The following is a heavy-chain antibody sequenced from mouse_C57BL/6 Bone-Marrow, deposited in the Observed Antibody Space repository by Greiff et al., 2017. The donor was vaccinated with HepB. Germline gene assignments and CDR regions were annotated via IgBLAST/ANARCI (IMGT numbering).Heavy chain of an antibody. CDR3: ARPMITYFDY. Sequence: EVHLVESGGDLVKPGGSLKLSCAASGFTFSSYGMSWVRQTPDKRLEWVATISSGGSYTYYPDSVKGRFTISRDNAKNTLYLQMSSLKSEDTAMYYCARPMITYFDYWGQGTTLTVSS. CDR2: ISSGGSYT. D-gene: IGHD2-4*01. CDR1: GFTFSSYG. J-gene: IGHJ2*01. V-gene: IGHV5-6*01.